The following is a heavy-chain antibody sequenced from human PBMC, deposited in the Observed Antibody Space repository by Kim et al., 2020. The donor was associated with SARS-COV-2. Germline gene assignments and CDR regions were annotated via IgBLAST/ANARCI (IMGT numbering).Heavy chain of an antibody. CDR2: ISGSGDST. Sequence: GGSLRLSCAASGFIFSNYAMSWFRKAPGKGLEWVSGISGSGDSTYYAYSVNSVNGRFTISRDNSKNTLYLQMNSLSAADTAVYYCAKGGAHYDSWTGYGYYFDYWGQGTPVTFSS. D-gene: IGHD3-9*01. CDR3: AKGGAHYDSWTGYGYYFDY. J-gene: IGHJ4*02. V-gene: IGHV3-23*01. CDR1: GFIFSNYA.